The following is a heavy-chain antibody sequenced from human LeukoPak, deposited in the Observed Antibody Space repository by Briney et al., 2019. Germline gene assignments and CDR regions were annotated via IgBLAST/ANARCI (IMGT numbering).Heavy chain of an antibody. Sequence: SETLSLTCTVSGGSISRSNYFWGWIRQPPGKGLEWIGSIYYSGSTYYNPSLRSRVTISVDTSKNQYSLKLTSVTAADTAVYYCARHQWVPAFDIWGQGTMVTVSS. CDR2: IYYSGST. CDR1: GGSISRSNYF. CDR3: ARHQWVPAFDI. J-gene: IGHJ3*02. V-gene: IGHV4-39*01. D-gene: IGHD1-26*01.